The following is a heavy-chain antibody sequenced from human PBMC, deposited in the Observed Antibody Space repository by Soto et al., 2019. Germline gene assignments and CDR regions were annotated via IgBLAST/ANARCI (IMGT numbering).Heavy chain of an antibody. V-gene: IGHV3-9*01. Sequence: GGSLRLSCAASGFTFDDYAMHWVRQAPGKGLEWVSGISWNSGSIGYADSVKGRFTISRDNAKNSLYLQMNSLRAEDTALYYCAKDRRIAVATYYFDYWGQGTLVTV. CDR3: AKDRRIAVATYYFDY. D-gene: IGHD6-19*01. CDR2: ISWNSGSI. CDR1: GFTFDDYA. J-gene: IGHJ4*02.